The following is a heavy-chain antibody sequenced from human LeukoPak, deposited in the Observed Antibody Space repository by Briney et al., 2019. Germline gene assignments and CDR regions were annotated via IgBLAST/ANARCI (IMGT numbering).Heavy chain of an antibody. J-gene: IGHJ4*02. CDR2: IIPIFGTA. D-gene: IGHD3-10*01. V-gene: IGHV1-69*05. CDR1: GGTFSSYA. CDR3: ARDLMVRGVISDY. Sequence: ASVKVSCKASGGTFSSYAISWVRQAPGQGLEWMGRIIPIFGTANYAQKFQGRVTITTDESTSTAYMELSSLRSEDTAVYYCARDLMVRGVISDYWGQGTLVTVSS.